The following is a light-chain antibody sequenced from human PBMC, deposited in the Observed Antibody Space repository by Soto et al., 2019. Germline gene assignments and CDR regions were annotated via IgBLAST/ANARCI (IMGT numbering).Light chain of an antibody. CDR3: QQYNNWPRH. V-gene: IGKV3-15*01. CDR1: QSVGSD. Sequence: DIVMTQSPGSLSVSPGERVTLSCRASQSVGSDLAWYQQKPGQAPRLLIYGASTRATGIPARFSGSGSGTEFTLTISSLQSEDFAVYYCQQYNNWPRHIGQGTRLEIK. J-gene: IGKJ5*01. CDR2: GAS.